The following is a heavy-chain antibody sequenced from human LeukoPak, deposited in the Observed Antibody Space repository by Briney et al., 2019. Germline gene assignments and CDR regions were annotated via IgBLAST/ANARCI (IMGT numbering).Heavy chain of an antibody. D-gene: IGHD6-19*01. Sequence: PGGSLRLSRAASGFTFSRYWMSWVRQAPGRGLEWVANIKQDGSEKYYVDSVMGRFTISRDNAKNSVYLQMNSLRAEDTAVYYCARGTSGWTHYYFDSWGQGTLVTVSS. CDR1: GFTFSRYW. V-gene: IGHV3-7*01. CDR2: IKQDGSEK. CDR3: ARGTSGWTHYYFDS. J-gene: IGHJ4*02.